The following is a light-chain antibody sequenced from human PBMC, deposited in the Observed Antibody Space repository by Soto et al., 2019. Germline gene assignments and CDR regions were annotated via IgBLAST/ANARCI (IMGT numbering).Light chain of an antibody. CDR2: RAS. Sequence: DIVMTQSPDSLAVSLGERATINCKSSQSVLYRSKKNSENQLAWFQQKPRQPPQLLISRASTRESGVPERFSGSGSGTDFTLTISSLQAEDVAVYYCQQYYSIPFTFGPGTKVEIK. CDR1: QSVLYRSKKNSENQ. CDR3: QQYYSIPFT. J-gene: IGKJ3*01. V-gene: IGKV4-1*01.